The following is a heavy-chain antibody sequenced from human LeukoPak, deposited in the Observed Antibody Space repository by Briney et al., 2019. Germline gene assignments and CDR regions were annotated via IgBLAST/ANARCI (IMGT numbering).Heavy chain of an antibody. CDR3: AGEFYYGSSGFYD. D-gene: IGHD3-22*01. CDR1: GFTFSSHS. Sequence: GGSLRLSCVTSGFTFSSHSMNWVRQAPGKGLEWVSSISSSGSYIYYAESVEGRFTISRDNAKNSHSLQMNSLRAEDTAVYYCAGEFYYGSSGFYDWGQGTLVTVSS. J-gene: IGHJ4*02. CDR2: ISSSGSYI. V-gene: IGHV3-21*01.